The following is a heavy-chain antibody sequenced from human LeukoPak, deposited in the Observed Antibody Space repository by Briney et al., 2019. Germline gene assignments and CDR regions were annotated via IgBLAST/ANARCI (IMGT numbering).Heavy chain of an antibody. Sequence: GASVKVSCKASGYTFTSYGISWVRQAPGQGLEWMGWISAYNGNTNYAQKLQGRVTMTTDTSTSTAYMELRSLRSDDTAVYYCARAGIQLWLLGAFDIWGQGTMVTVSS. CDR3: ARAGIQLWLLGAFDI. CDR1: GYTFTSYG. D-gene: IGHD5-18*01. J-gene: IGHJ3*02. V-gene: IGHV1-18*01. CDR2: ISAYNGNT.